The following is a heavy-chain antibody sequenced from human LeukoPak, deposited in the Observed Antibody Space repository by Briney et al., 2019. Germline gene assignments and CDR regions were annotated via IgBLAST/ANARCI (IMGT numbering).Heavy chain of an antibody. D-gene: IGHD4-17*01. CDR3: VRDPDPHDYGDYEEGFWYYYAMDV. CDR2: ITSSSS. V-gene: IGHV3-21*04. Sequence: PGGSLRLSCAASGFTLSTYSMNWVRQAPGKGLEWVSSITSSSSYYADSVKGRFTISRDNAKNSLFLQMNSLRAEDTAVYFCVRDPDPHDYGDYEEGFWYYYAMDVWGKGATVTVSS. J-gene: IGHJ6*04. CDR1: GFTLSTYS.